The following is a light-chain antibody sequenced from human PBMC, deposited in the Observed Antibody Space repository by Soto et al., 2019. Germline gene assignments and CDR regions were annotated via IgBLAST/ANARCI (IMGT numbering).Light chain of an antibody. CDR1: QGISSY. Sequence: DIQLTQSPSFLSASVGDRVTITCRASQGISSYLAWYQQKPGKVPKLLIYAASTLQSWVPSRFSGSGSGTEFTLTISSLQPEDFATYYCQQINTYPITFGQGTRLEIK. J-gene: IGKJ5*01. CDR3: QQINTYPIT. V-gene: IGKV1-9*01. CDR2: AAS.